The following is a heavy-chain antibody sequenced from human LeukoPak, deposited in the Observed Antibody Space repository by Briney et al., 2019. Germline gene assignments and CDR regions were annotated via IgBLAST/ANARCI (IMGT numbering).Heavy chain of an antibody. V-gene: IGHV1-2*02. J-gene: IGHJ4*02. Sequence: ASVKVSCKASGYTFTGYYMHCVRQAPGQGFEWMGWINPNSGGTNYAQKFQGRVTMTRDTSISTAYMELSRLRSDDTAVYYCARDLEDNDSNYGYWGQGTLVTVSS. D-gene: IGHD4-11*01. CDR3: ARDLEDNDSNYGY. CDR2: INPNSGGT. CDR1: GYTFTGYY.